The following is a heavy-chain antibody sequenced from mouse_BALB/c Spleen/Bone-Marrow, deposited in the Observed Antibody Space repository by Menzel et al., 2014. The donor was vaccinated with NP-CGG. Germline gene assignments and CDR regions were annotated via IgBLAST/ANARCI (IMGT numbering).Heavy chain of an antibody. Sequence: EVQGVESGPELVKPGASVKISCKASGYTFTDYNMHWVKQSHGKSLDWIGYIYPYNGGTGYNQKFKSKATLTVDNSSSTAYMELRSLTSEDSAVYYCARGRAYGNYDWFAYWGQGTLVTVSA. J-gene: IGHJ3*01. D-gene: IGHD2-1*01. CDR2: IYPYNGGT. CDR1: GYTFTDYN. CDR3: ARGRAYGNYDWFAY. V-gene: IGHV1S29*02.